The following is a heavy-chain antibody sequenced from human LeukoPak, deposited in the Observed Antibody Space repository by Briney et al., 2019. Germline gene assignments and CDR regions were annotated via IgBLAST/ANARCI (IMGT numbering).Heavy chain of an antibody. CDR3: ARAVIVVVPAVDAFDI. V-gene: IGHV4-34*01. Sequence: SETLSLTYAVYGGSFSGYYWSWIRQPPGKGLEWIGEINHSGSTNYNPSLKSRVTISVDTSKNQFSLKLSSVTAADTAVYYCARAVIVVVPAVDAFDIWGQGTMVTVSS. J-gene: IGHJ3*02. D-gene: IGHD2-2*01. CDR1: GGSFSGYY. CDR2: INHSGST.